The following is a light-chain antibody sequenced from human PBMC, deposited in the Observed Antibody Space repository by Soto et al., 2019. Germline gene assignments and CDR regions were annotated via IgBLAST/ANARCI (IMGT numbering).Light chain of an antibody. Sequence: QSVLTQPPSASGSPGQSVTISCTGTSRDVGGRDYVSWYQQHPGKAPKLIIYAVYYRPSGVPDRFSGSKSGNTASLTISGLRAEDEADYYCCSHVGNNPYVCGTGTKVNGL. V-gene: IGLV2-8*01. CDR3: CSHVGNNPYV. CDR1: SRDVGGRDY. CDR2: AVY. J-gene: IGLJ1*01.